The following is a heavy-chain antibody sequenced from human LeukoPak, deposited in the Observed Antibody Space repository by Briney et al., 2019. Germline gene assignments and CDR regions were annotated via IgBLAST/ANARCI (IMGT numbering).Heavy chain of an antibody. D-gene: IGHD3-16*01. CDR3: ARVLPDGYVYDHLYPFDI. CDR1: GYSISSGYY. J-gene: IGHJ3*02. V-gene: IGHV4-38-2*01. Sequence: SETLSLICGVSGYSISSGYYWGWIRQPPGKGPEWIWTMYHSGSTYYNPSLKSRVTISVDTSKNQLSLKLSSVTAAHTAVYYYARVLPDGYVYDHLYPFDIWGQGTMVTVSS. CDR2: MYHSGST.